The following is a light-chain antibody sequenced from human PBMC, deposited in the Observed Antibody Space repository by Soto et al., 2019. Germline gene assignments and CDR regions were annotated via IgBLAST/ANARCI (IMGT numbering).Light chain of an antibody. J-gene: IGLJ1*01. CDR1: SSDVGGYNY. V-gene: IGLV2-14*01. CDR2: EVS. Sequence: LTQPGSEAGSPGQSMTISCTGTSSDVGGYNYVSWYQQHPGKAPKLMIYEVSNRPSGVSNRFSGSKSGNTASLTISGLQAEDEADYYCSSYTSSSTLPYVFGTGTKVTVL. CDR3: SSYTSSSTLPYV.